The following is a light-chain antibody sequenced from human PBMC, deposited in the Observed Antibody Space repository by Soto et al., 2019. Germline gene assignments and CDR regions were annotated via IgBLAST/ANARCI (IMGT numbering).Light chain of an antibody. Sequence: EIVLTQSPGTLSLSPGERATLSCRASQSITSNFLAWYQQKPGQAPRLLIYGASTRAAGVPDRFCASGSGTDFTLTITRLEPEDFAVYYCQQYGRSPLMYTFGQGTKLGVK. CDR2: GAS. CDR3: QQYGRSPLMYT. CDR1: QSITSNF. V-gene: IGKV3-20*01. J-gene: IGKJ2*01.